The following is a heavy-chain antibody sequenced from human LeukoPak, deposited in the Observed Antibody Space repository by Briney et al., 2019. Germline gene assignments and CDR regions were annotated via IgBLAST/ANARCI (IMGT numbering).Heavy chain of an antibody. D-gene: IGHD4-23*01. CDR1: GFTFSSYA. V-gene: IGHV3-23*01. J-gene: IGHJ5*02. Sequence: SGGSLRLSCAASGFTFSSYAMNWVRQAPGKGLEWVSAISGSGGSTYYADSVKGRFTISRDNSKNTLYLQMNSLRAEDTAVYYCARVHDYGGNPWGQGTLVTVSS. CDR2: ISGSGGST. CDR3: ARVHDYGGNP.